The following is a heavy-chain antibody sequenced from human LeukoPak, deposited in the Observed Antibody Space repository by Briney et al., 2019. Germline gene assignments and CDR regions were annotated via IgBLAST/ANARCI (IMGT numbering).Heavy chain of an antibody. CDR3: ARRWFSGIAAAGTRRRFDP. Sequence: PSETLSLTCAVYGGSFSGYYWSWIRQPPGKGLEWIGEINHSGSTNYNPSLKSRVTISVDTSKNQFSLKLSSVTAVDTAVYYCARRWFSGIAAAGTRRRFDPWGQGTLVTVSS. J-gene: IGHJ5*02. V-gene: IGHV4-34*01. CDR1: GGSFSGYY. CDR2: INHSGST. D-gene: IGHD6-13*01.